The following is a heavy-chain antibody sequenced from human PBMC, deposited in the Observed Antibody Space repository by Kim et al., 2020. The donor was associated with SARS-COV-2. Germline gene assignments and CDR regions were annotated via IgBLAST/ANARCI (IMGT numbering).Heavy chain of an antibody. J-gene: IGHJ6*02. CDR1: GFTFSSYA. CDR3: AGIAAAGFLTYYYGMDV. V-gene: IGHV3-23*01. D-gene: IGHD6-13*01. Sequence: GGSLRLSCAASGFTFSSYAMSWVRQAPGKGLEWVSAISGSGGSTYYADSVKGRFTISRDNSKNTLYLQMNSLRAEDTAVYYCAGIAAAGFLTYYYGMDVWGQGTTVTVSS. CDR2: ISGSGGST.